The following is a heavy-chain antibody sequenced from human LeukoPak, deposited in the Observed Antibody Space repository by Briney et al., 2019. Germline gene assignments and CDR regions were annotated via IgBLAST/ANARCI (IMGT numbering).Heavy chain of an antibody. V-gene: IGHV3-74*01. CDR2: ISSDGSST. Sequence: GGSLRLSCAASGFTFSSYWMYWVRQAPGKGLVWVSRISSDGSSTSYADSVKGRFTISRDNAKNTLYLQMNSLRAEDTAVYYCARDYSTTWYNWFEPWGQGTLVTVYS. D-gene: IGHD2/OR15-2a*01. CDR1: GFTFSSYW. CDR3: ARDYSTTWYNWFEP. J-gene: IGHJ5*02.